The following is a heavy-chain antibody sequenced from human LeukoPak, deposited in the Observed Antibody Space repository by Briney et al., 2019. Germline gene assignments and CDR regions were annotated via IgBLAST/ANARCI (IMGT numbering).Heavy chain of an antibody. V-gene: IGHV7-4-1*02. J-gene: IGHJ3*02. CDR1: GYTFTSYA. Sequence: AASVKVSCKASGYTFTSYAMNWVRQAPGQGLEWMGWINTNTGNPTYAQGFTGRFVFSLDTSVSTAYLQISSLKAEDTAVYYCARDDESGITDAFDIWGQGTMVTVSS. D-gene: IGHD1-14*01. CDR3: ARDDESGITDAFDI. CDR2: INTNTGNP.